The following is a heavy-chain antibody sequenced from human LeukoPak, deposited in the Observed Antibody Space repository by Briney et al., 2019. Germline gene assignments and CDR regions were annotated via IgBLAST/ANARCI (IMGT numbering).Heavy chain of an antibody. CDR1: GYTFTSYG. V-gene: IGHV1-18*01. Sequence: GASVKVSCKASGYTFTSYGISWVRQAPGQGLEWMGWISAYNGNTNYAQKLQGRVTMTTDTSTSTAYMELRSLRSDDTAVYYCARDRGRWFGELSCWFDPWGQGTLVTVSS. J-gene: IGHJ5*02. CDR2: ISAYNGNT. D-gene: IGHD3-10*01. CDR3: ARDRGRWFGELSCWFDP.